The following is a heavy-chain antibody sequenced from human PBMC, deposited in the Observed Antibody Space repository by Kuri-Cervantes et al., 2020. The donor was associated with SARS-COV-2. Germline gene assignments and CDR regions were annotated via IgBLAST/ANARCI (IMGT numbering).Heavy chain of an antibody. CDR3: ASGAVADLFDY. CDR2: IIPIFGTA. Sequence: SVKVSCKASGGTFSSYAINWVRQAPGQGLEWMGGIIPIFGTANYAQKFQGRVTITADESTSTAYMELSSLRSEDTAVYYCASGAVADLFDYWGQGTLVTVSS. CDR1: GGTFSSYA. D-gene: IGHD6-19*01. V-gene: IGHV1-69*13. J-gene: IGHJ4*02.